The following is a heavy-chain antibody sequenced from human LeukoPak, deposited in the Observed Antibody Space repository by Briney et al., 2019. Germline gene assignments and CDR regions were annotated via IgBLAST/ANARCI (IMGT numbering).Heavy chain of an antibody. V-gene: IGHV3-48*01. J-gene: IGHJ5*02. CDR3: ARGDSSSWYNWFDP. Sequence: PGGSLRLSCAASGFTFSSYRMNWVRQAPGKGLEWVSYISSSSSTIYYADSVKGRFTTSRDNAKNSLYLQMNSLRAEDTAVYYCARGDSSSWYNWFDPWGQGTLVTVSS. D-gene: IGHD6-13*01. CDR2: ISSSSSTI. CDR1: GFTFSSYR.